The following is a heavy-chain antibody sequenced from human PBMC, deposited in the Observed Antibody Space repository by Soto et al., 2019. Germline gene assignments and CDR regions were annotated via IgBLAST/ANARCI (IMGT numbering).Heavy chain of an antibody. D-gene: IGHD2-15*01. J-gene: IGHJ4*02. V-gene: IGHV1-3*04. CDR2: INTGNGDT. CDR3: ARDRYSGSTSSPDY. Sequence: GASVKVSCKASGYTFISYAMHWVRQAPGQRLEWMGWINTGNGDTKYSQKFQGRVTVTRDTPASTAYMELSSLTSEDTAVYYCARDRYSGSTSSPDYWGQGTLVTVSS. CDR1: GYTFISYA.